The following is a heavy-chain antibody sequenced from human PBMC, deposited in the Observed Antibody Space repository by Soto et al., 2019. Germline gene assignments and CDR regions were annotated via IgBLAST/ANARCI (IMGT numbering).Heavy chain of an antibody. CDR1: GFTFSSYE. CDR3: ARARIAVNWFDP. J-gene: IGHJ5*02. CDR2: ISSSGSTI. V-gene: IGHV3-48*03. Sequence: EVQLVESGGGLVQPGGSLRLSCAASGFTFSSYEMNWVRQAPGKGLEWVSYISSSGSTIYYADSVKGRFTISRDNAKNSLYLQMNILRAEDTAVYYCARARIAVNWFDPWGQGTLVTVSS. D-gene: IGHD6-19*01.